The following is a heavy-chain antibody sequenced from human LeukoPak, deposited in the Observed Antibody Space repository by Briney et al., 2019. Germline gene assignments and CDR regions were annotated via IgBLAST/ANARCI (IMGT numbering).Heavy chain of an antibody. V-gene: IGHV3-48*04. CDR1: GFTSSSYS. CDR2: ISSSSSTI. D-gene: IGHD3-9*01. J-gene: IGHJ4*02. Sequence: GGSLRLSCAASGFTSSSYSMNWVRQAPGKGLEWVSYISSSSSTIYYADSVKGRFTISRDNAKNSLYLQMNSLRAEDTAVYYCARDEYYDIFPPDYWGQGTLVTVSS. CDR3: ARDEYYDIFPPDY.